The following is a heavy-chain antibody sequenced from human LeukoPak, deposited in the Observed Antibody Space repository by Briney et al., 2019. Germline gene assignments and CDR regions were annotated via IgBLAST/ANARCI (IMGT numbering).Heavy chain of an antibody. D-gene: IGHD1-26*01. Sequence: SETLPLTCTVSGSMYNYYWSWIRQPPGKGLEWIGYVHYSGSTSYNPSLKSRVTMSLDTSKNQVSLKLNSVTAADTAVYYCAGHISSGGTYAHFDYWGQGTLVTVSS. V-gene: IGHV4-59*08. J-gene: IGHJ4*02. CDR1: GSMYNYY. CDR3: AGHISSGGTYAHFDY. CDR2: VHYSGST.